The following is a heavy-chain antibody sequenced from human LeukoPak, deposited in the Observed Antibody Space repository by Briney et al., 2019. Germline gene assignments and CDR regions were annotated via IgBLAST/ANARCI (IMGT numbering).Heavy chain of an antibody. J-gene: IGHJ4*02. CDR1: GFIFSVYH. D-gene: IGHD6-19*01. V-gene: IGHV3-11*01. CDR3: SGGRDAAVAGPGGYFDY. CDR2: ISPGGDAV. Sequence: GGSLRLSCAASGFIFSVYHMSWIRQAPGKGLECVSYISPGGDAVYFADSVKGRFTISRDNAKNSLFLQMSSLTAEDTAVYYCSGGRDAAVAGPGGYFDYWGQGSLVTVSS.